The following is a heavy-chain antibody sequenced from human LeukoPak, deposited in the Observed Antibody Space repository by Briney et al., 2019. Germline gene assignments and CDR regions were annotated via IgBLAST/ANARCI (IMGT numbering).Heavy chain of an antibody. CDR3: AKDKFVEMATSRLDY. D-gene: IGHD5-24*01. CDR2: VSGSGGST. CDR1: GFTFSSYA. V-gene: IGHV3-23*01. J-gene: IGHJ4*02. Sequence: RGSLRLSCAASGFTFSSYAMSWVRQVPGKGLEWVSAVSGSGGSTYYADSVKGRFTISRDNSKNTLYLQMNSLRAEDTAVYYCAKDKFVEMATSRLDYWGQGTLVTVSS.